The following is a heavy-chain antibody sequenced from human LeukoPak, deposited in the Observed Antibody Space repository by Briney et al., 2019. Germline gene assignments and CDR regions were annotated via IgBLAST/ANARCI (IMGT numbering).Heavy chain of an antibody. Sequence: GGSLRLSCGASGFSFSSHAMSWFRKPPGTGLEWLSSIATSGTYYTSSVKGRFTISRDNSKDTLYLQMSSVRVDDTAVYYCARDRGRYYDSRGFYWGYYFDSWGQGILVTVST. V-gene: IGHV3-23*01. J-gene: IGHJ4*02. CDR1: GFSFSSHA. D-gene: IGHD3-22*01. CDR2: IATSGT. CDR3: ARDRGRYYDSRGFYWGYYFDS.